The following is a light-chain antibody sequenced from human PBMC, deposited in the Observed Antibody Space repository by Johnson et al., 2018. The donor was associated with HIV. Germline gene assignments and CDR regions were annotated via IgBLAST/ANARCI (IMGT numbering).Light chain of an antibody. J-gene: IGLJ1*01. V-gene: IGLV1-41*01. CDR2: ENN. CDR1: SSDMGNYA. Sequence: QSVLTQPPSVSAAPGHKVTISCSGSSSDMGNYAVSWYQQLPGTAPKLLIYENNKRPSGVPDRLSDSKSGTSATLAIPGLWPADEGVYYCLACETGPSTFVFGTGTKVPAL. CDR3: LACETGPSTFV.